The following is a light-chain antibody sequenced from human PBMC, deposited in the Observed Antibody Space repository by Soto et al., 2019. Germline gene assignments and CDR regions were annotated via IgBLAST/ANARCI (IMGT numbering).Light chain of an antibody. CDR3: SSFARGDFEL. CDR2: NVS. Sequence: QSALTQPASVSGSPGQSITISCSGTSSDVGGHSYVSWFQQPPGKVPKLIIYNVSVRPSGISDRFSGSKSGNTASLTISRLQAEDEADYYCSSFARGDFELFGGGTKLTVL. J-gene: IGLJ2*01. V-gene: IGLV2-14*01. CDR1: SSDVGGHSY.